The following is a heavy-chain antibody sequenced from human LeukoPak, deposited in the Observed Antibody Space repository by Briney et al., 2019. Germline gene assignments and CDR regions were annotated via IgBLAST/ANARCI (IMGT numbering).Heavy chain of an antibody. Sequence: GGSLRLSCAASGFTFSSYAMHWVRQAPGKGLEGVAVISYDGSNKYYADSVKGRFTISRDNSKNTLYLQMNSLRAEDTAVYYCARLQATGSIHSYFDYWGQGTLVTVSS. D-gene: IGHD5-12*01. J-gene: IGHJ4*02. CDR2: ISYDGSNK. CDR1: GFTFSSYA. CDR3: ARLQATGSIHSYFDY. V-gene: IGHV3-30*04.